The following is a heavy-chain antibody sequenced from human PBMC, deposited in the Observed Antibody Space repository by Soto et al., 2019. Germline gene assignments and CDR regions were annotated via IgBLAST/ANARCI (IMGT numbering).Heavy chain of an antibody. CDR2: IFSNGEK. V-gene: IGHV2-26*01. CDR1: GFSLSTAGMG. D-gene: IGHD5-18*01. J-gene: IGHJ4*02. Sequence: SGPTLVNPKETLTLTCTVSGFSLSTAGMGVSWIRQPPGKALEWLAHIFSNGEKSYNTSLKSRLTISKDTSKNQVVLTMTNMDPVDTATYYCVHTGYSYDPFGYWGRGTLVTVSS. CDR3: VHTGYSYDPFGY.